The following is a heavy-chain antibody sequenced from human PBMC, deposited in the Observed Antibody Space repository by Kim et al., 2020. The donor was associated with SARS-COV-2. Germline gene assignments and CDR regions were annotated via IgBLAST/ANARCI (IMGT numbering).Heavy chain of an antibody. D-gene: IGHD1-20*01. CDR1: GYTFTSYG. CDR2: ISAYNGNT. J-gene: IGHJ4*02. V-gene: IGHV1-18*01. CDR3: ARESVFKGPQDY. Sequence: ASVKVSCKASGYTFTSYGISWVRQAPGQGLECMGWISAYNGNTNYAQKRQGRVTMTTDTSTSTAYMELRSLRSDDTAVYYCARESVFKGPQDYWGQGTLVTVSS.